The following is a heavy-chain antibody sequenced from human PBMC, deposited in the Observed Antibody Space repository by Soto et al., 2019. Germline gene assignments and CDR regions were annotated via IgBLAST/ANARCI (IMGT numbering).Heavy chain of an antibody. CDR3: AGGEGYCSGGSCYRWFEP. V-gene: IGHV1-3*01. J-gene: IGHJ5*02. Sequence: QVQLVQSGAEVKKPGASVKVSCKASGYTFTSYAMHWVRQAPGQRLEWMGWINAGSGNTKYSQKFQGIVTITRDTSASTAYMELSSVRSEDTAVYYCAGGEGYCSGGSCYRWFEPWGQGTLVTVSS. CDR2: INAGSGNT. CDR1: GYTFTSYA. D-gene: IGHD2-15*01.